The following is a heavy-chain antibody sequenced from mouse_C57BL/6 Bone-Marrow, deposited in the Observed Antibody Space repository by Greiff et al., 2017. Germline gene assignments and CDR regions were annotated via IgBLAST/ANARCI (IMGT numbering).Heavy chain of an antibody. Sequence: VQVVESGAELARPGASVKLSCKASGYTFTSYGISWVKQRTGQGLEWIGEIYPRSGNTYYNEKFKGKATLTADKSSSTAYMELRSLTSEDSAVYFCARRRYGPDYWGQGTTLTVSS. D-gene: IGHD1-1*02. CDR2: IYPRSGNT. V-gene: IGHV1-81*01. CDR1: GYTFTSYG. CDR3: ARRRYGPDY. J-gene: IGHJ2*01.